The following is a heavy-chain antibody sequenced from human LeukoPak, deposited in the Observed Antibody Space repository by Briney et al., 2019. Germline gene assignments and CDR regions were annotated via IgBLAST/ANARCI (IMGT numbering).Heavy chain of an antibody. V-gene: IGHV3-48*04. CDR3: ARRRGICDY. Sequence: GGSLRLSCAASGFTFSSYSRNWVRQAPGKGLEWVSYISSSSSTIYYADSVKGRFTIPRDNAKNSLYLQMNSLRAEDTAVYYCARRRGICDYWGQGTLVTVSS. CDR1: GFTFSSYS. D-gene: IGHD3-3*01. CDR2: ISSSSSTI. J-gene: IGHJ4*02.